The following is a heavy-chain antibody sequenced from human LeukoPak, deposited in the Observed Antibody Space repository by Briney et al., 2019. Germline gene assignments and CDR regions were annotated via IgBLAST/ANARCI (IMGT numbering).Heavy chain of an antibody. V-gene: IGHV3-53*01. CDR3: ARDGAMVRGIIMTD. D-gene: IGHD3-10*01. J-gene: IGHJ4*02. CDR2: IYSGGST. CDR1: GFTVSSNY. Sequence: GGSLRLSCAASGFTVSSNYMSWVRQAPGKGLERVSVIYSGGSTYYADSVKGRFTISRDNSKNTLYLQMNSLRAEDTAVYYCARDGAMVRGIIMTDWGQGTLVTVSS.